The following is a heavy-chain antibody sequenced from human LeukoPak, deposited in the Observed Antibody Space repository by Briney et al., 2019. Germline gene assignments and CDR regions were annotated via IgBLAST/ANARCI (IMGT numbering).Heavy chain of an antibody. D-gene: IGHD1-26*01. CDR3: AREHQVAATPFDY. CDR2: IYSGAGT. J-gene: IGHJ4*02. Sequence: GGSLRLSCAASGFTVSSNYMSCVRQAPGKGLEWVSIIYSGAGTYYADSVKGRFTTSRDNSKNTLYLQMNSLRAEDTGVYFCAREHQVAATPFDYWGQGTLVTVSS. V-gene: IGHV3-66*02. CDR1: GFTVSSNY.